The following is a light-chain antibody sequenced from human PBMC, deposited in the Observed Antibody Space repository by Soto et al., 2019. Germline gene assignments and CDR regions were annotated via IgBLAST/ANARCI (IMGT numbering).Light chain of an antibody. V-gene: IGKV1-5*03. CDR1: QTISSW. CDR2: KAS. CDR3: QQYNSYSWT. Sequence: DIQMTQSPSTPSATAGDRVTITCRASQTISSWLAWFQQRPGRAPKLLIYKASSLESGVPSRFSGSGSGTEFTLTISSLQPDDFATYYCQQYNSYSWTFGQGTRLEIK. J-gene: IGKJ5*01.